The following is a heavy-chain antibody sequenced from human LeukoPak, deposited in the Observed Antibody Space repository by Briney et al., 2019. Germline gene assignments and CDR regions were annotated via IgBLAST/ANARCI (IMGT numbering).Heavy chain of an antibody. J-gene: IGHJ5*02. CDR3: ARVRDEDIVVVPAAIPGWFDP. D-gene: IGHD2-2*02. CDR2: IIPILGIA. Sequence: GASVKVSCKASGGTFSSYAISWVRQAPGQGLEWMGRIIPILGIANYAQKFQGRVTITADKSTSTAYMELSSLRSEDTAVYYCARVRDEDIVVVPAAIPGWFDPWGQGTLVTVSS. CDR1: GGTFSSYA. V-gene: IGHV1-69*04.